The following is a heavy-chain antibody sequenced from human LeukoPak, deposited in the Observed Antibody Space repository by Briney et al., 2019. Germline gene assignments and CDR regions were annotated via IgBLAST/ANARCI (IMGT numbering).Heavy chain of an antibody. CDR1: GYSFTSYW. D-gene: IGHD3-10*01. J-gene: IGHJ4*02. Sequence: GESLKISCKGSGYSFTSYWIGWVRQMPGKGLEWMGIIYPGDSDTRYSPSFQGQVTISADKSISTAYLQWSSLKASDTAMYYCGRITMVRGVILSGDYWGQGTLVTVSS. V-gene: IGHV5-51*01. CDR2: IYPGDSDT. CDR3: GRITMVRGVILSGDY.